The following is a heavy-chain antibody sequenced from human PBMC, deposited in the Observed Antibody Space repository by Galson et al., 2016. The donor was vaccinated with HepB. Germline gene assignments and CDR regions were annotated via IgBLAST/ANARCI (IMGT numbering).Heavy chain of an antibody. V-gene: IGHV3-69-1*02. D-gene: IGHD3-10*01. J-gene: IGHJ4*02. CDR1: GFTFKNYE. Sequence: SLRLSCAASGFTFKNYEMNWVRQAPGKGLEWVSAITGGSSIFYADSVRGRFTTSRDNARNSLFLEMNGLRAEDTALYYCVRTGSGSYSAYWGQGTLVTVSS. CDR3: VRTGSGSYSAY. CDR2: ITGGSSI.